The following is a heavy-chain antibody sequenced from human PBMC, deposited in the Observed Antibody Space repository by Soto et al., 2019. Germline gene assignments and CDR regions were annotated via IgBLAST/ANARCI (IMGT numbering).Heavy chain of an antibody. V-gene: IGHV4-59*01. D-gene: IGHD3-22*01. CDR3: ARAPSYVYDSSGYYYYFDY. CDR1: GGSISSYY. CDR2: IYYSGST. Sequence: SETLSLTCTVSGGSISSYYWSWIRQPPGKGLEWIGYIYYSGSTNYNPSLKSRVTISVDTSKNQFSLKLSSATTADTAVYYCARAPSYVYDSSGYYYYFDYWGQGTLVTVSS. J-gene: IGHJ4*02.